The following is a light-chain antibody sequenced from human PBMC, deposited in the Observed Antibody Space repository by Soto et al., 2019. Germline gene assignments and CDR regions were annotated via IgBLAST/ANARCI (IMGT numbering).Light chain of an antibody. CDR3: QQYGTSHT. Sequence: EVVFTQSPVTLSLSPVERATLSCRASQSFRGLLAWYQQKPGQAPRLLIYGASTRAPGFPARFSGSGSGTDFTLTISRLEPEDFAVYFCQQYGTSHTFGQGTRLEIK. V-gene: IGKV3-20*01. CDR1: QSFRGL. CDR2: GAS. J-gene: IGKJ5*01.